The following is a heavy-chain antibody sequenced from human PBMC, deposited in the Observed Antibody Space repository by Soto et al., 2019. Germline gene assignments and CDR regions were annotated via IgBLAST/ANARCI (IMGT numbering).Heavy chain of an antibody. Sequence: QVELVQSGAEVKKPGSSVKVSCQASEDTFRNYAISWVRQAPGQGLEWMGGIIPIFGTANYAQKFQGRVTITADTSANTVYLELSSLRSEDTAVYYCARRDGEGTYPLFYALDVWGQGTTVTVSS. CDR2: IIPIFGTA. CDR1: EDTFRNYA. J-gene: IGHJ6*02. CDR3: ARRDGEGTYPLFYALDV. V-gene: IGHV1-69*06. D-gene: IGHD3-10*01.